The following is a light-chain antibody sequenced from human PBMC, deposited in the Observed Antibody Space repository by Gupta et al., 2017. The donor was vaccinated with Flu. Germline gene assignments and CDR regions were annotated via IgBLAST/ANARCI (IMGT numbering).Light chain of an antibody. V-gene: IGKV1D-16*01. CDR1: QGVNTW. CDR2: AAS. J-gene: IGKJ3*01. Sequence: PFSLSASMGDSVTITCRASQGVNTWLAWYQQKPGEAPKSLIYAASNLQSGVPSRFTGSGSGTEFSLTINNLQPEDSATYYCQQYDNYPLTFGPGTRLEI. CDR3: QQYDNYPLT.